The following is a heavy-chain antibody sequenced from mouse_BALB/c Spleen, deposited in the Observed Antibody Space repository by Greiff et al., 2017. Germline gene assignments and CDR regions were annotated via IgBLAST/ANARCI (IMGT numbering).Heavy chain of an antibody. Sequence: VQLQQSGPELVKPGASVKISCKASGYTFTDYNMHWVKQSPGKGLEWIGYIYPYNGGTGYNQKFKSKATLTVDNSSSTAYMELRSLTSEDSAVYYCATYRYDKSAMDYWGQGTSVTVSS. CDR1: GYTFTDYN. V-gene: IGHV1S29*02. CDR2: IYPYNGGT. D-gene: IGHD2-14*01. CDR3: ATYRYDKSAMDY. J-gene: IGHJ4*01.